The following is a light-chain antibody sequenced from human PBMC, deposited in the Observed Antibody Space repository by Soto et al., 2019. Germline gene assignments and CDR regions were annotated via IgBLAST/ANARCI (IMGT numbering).Light chain of an antibody. CDR1: NSNIGSDT. CDR3: AAWDASLSACV. J-gene: IGLJ1*01. CDR2: RND. Sequence: QSVLTQPPSASGTPGQRVTIYCSGSNSNIGSDTVNWFQHLPGTAPRLLIYRNDRRPSGVPDRFSGSKSGTSASLAIVGLRSEDEAVYYCAAWDASLSACVFGNGTKLTVL. V-gene: IGLV1-44*01.